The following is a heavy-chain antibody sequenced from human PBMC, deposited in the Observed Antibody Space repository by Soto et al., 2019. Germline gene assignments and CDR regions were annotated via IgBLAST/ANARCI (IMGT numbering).Heavy chain of an antibody. CDR2: VNHSGTT. Sequence: QVQLQQWGAGLLKPSETLSLTCAVYGGSFSGYYWTWIRQSPEKGLEWIGEVNHSGTTYYNPSLKTRVTISVHTPKNQFSRKMSSGTAADTAVYYCARGIGYCSSINCYSSRRLRFDSWGQGTLVTVSS. CDR1: GGSFSGYY. D-gene: IGHD2-2*01. CDR3: ARGIGYCSSINCYSSRRLRFDS. V-gene: IGHV4-34*01. J-gene: IGHJ4*02.